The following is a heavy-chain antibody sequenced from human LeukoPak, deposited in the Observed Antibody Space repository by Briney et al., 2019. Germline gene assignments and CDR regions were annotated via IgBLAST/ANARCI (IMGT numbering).Heavy chain of an antibody. J-gene: IGHJ4*02. D-gene: IGHD1-26*01. V-gene: IGHV3-74*01. CDR2: INSDGRST. Sequence: GGSLRLSCAASGFTFSSYCVHWVRQAPGKGLVWVSRINSDGRSTSYADFAKGRLNISRHNAKHTLYVQKNSQRAEDTAVYYCARSLGGATTKWGQGTLVTVSS. CDR1: GFTFSSYC. CDR3: ARSLGGATTK.